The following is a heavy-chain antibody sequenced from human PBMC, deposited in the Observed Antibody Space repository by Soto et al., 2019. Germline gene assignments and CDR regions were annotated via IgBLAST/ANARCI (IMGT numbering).Heavy chain of an antibody. J-gene: IGHJ6*02. CDR3: ARDGGGFGRYYDFWSGYYNYYGMDV. CDR2: INPNSGGT. D-gene: IGHD3-3*01. CDR1: GYTFTGYY. V-gene: IGHV1-2*02. Sequence: ASVKVSCKASGYTFTGYYMHWVRQAPGQGLEWMGWINPNSGGTNYAQKFQGRVTMTRDTSISTAYMELSRLRSDDTAVYYCARDGGGFGRYYDFWSGYYNYYGMDVWGQGTTVTVSS.